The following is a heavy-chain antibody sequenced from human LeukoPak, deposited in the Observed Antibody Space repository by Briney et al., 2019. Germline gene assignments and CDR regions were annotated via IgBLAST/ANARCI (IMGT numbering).Heavy chain of an antibody. V-gene: IGHV5-51*01. CDR3: ARHGGRSRDGYNFGY. Sequence: GESLKISCKGSGYSFTSYWIGWVRQMPGKGLEWMGIIYPGDSDIRYSPSFQGQVTISADKSVSTAYLQWSSLKASDTAMYYCARHGGRSRDGYNFGYWGQGTLVTVSS. CDR1: GYSFTSYW. CDR2: IYPGDSDI. D-gene: IGHD5-24*01. J-gene: IGHJ4*02.